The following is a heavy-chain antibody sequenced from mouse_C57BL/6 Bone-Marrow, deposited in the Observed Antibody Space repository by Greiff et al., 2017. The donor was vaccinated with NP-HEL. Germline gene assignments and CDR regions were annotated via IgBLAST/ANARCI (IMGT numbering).Heavy chain of an antibody. CDR1: GFNIKDDY. D-gene: IGHD1-1*01. Sequence: EVQLVESGAELVRPGASVKLSCTASGFNIKDDYMHWVKQRPEQGLEWIGGIDPENGDTEYASKFQGKATITADTSSNTAYLQLSSLTSEDTAVYYCTTDRVIYYYGSSYWYFDVWGTGTTVTVSS. CDR3: TTDRVIYYYGSSYWYFDV. CDR2: IDPENGDT. V-gene: IGHV14-4*01. J-gene: IGHJ1*03.